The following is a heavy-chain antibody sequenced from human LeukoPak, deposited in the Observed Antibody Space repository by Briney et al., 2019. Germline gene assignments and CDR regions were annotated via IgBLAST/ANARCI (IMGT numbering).Heavy chain of an antibody. CDR1: GFTVSNCW. Sequence: GGSLSLSCAASGFTVSNCWMSWVRQAPGKGLEWVANMKPDGSEKNYVDSVKGRFTISRDNAKNSLYLQMNSLRAEDTAVYYCARSFDYVWGRDWGQGTLVTVS. CDR3: ARSFDYVWGRD. J-gene: IGHJ4*02. CDR2: MKPDGSEK. V-gene: IGHV3-7*01. D-gene: IGHD3-16*01.